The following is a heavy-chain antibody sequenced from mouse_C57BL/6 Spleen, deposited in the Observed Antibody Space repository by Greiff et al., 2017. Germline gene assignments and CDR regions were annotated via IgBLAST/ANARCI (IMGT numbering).Heavy chain of an antibody. CDR2: ISGGGGNT. V-gene: IGHV5-9*01. J-gene: IGHJ3*01. Sequence: EVQGVESGGGLVKPGGSLKLSCAASGFTFSSYTMSWVRQTPEQRLEWVATISGGGGNTYYPDSVKGRFTISRDHAKNTLYLQMSSLRSEDTALYYCARQGSTMVTTREFFAYWGQGTLVTVSA. CDR3: ARQGSTMVTTREFFAY. CDR1: GFTFSSYT. D-gene: IGHD2-2*01.